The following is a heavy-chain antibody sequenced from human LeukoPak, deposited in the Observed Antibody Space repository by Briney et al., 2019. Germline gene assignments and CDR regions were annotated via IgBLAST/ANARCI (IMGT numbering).Heavy chain of an antibody. V-gene: IGHV3-23*01. J-gene: IGHJ4*02. CDR1: GFTFSSYA. CDR2: ISGSGGST. D-gene: IGHD6-13*01. Sequence: GGSLRLSCAASGFTFSSYAMSWVRQAQGKGLEWVSAISGSGGSTYYADSVKGRFTISRDNSKNTLYLQMNSLRAEDTAVYYCAKDRSSWYYFDYWGQGTLVTVSS. CDR3: AKDRSSWYYFDY.